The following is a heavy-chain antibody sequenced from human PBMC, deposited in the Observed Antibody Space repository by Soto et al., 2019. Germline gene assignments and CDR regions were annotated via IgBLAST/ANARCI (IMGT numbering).Heavy chain of an antibody. D-gene: IGHD2-15*01. J-gene: IGHJ5*01. CDR3: ARGRYCLTGRCFPNWFDS. CDR2: IYKSATT. V-gene: IGHV4-30-4*01. Sequence: SETLSLTCSVSGDSISTVDYFWAWIRQPPGQALEYIGYIYKSATTYYNPSFESRVAISLDTSKSQFSLNVTSVTAADTAVYFCARGRYCLTGRCFPNWFDSWGQGTLSPSPQ. CDR1: GDSISTVDYF.